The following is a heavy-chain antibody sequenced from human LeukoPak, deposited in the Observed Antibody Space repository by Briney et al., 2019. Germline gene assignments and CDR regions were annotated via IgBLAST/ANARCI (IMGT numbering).Heavy chain of an antibody. V-gene: IGHV3-15*01. CDR3: TTNRVWFGELLGFDY. J-gene: IGHJ4*02. Sequence: PGGSLRLSCAASGFTFSSYWMSWVRQAPGKGLEWVGRIKSKTDGGTTDYAAPVKGRFTISRDDSKNTLYLQMNSLKTEDTAVYYCTTNRVWFGELLGFDYWGQGTLVTVSS. D-gene: IGHD3-10*01. CDR2: IKSKTDGGTT. CDR1: GFTFSSYW.